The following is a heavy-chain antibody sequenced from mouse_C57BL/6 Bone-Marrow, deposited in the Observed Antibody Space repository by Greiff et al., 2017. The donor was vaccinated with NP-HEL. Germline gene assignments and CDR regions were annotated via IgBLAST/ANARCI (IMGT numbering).Heavy chain of an antibody. D-gene: IGHD1-1*01. V-gene: IGHV5-4*01. Sequence: EVQGVESGGGLVKPGGSLKLSCAASGFTFSSYAMSWVRQTPEKRLEWVATISDGGSYTYYPDNVKGRFTISRDNAKNNLYLQMSHLKSEDTAMYYCARDRGVTTVVAPKVGAMDYWGQGTSVTVSS. CDR3: ARDRGVTTVVAPKVGAMDY. CDR1: GFTFSSYA. CDR2: ISDGGSYT. J-gene: IGHJ4*01.